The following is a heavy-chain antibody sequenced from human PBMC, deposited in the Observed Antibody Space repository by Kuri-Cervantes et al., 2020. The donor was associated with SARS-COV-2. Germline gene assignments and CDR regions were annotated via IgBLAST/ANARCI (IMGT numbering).Heavy chain of an antibody. CDR3: ARDREDSSGYYYPWFDP. CDR2: ISSSSYI. J-gene: IGHJ5*02. V-gene: IGHV3-21*01. CDR1: GFTFSSYS. Sequence: GGSLRLSCAASGFTFSSYSMNWVRQAPGKGLEWVSSISSSSYIYYADSVKGRFTISRDNAKNSLYLQMNSLRAEDTAVYYCARDREDSSGYYYPWFDPWGQGTLVTVSS. D-gene: IGHD3-22*01.